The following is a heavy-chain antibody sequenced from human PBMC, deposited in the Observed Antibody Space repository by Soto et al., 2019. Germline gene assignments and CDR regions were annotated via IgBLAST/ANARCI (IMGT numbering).Heavy chain of an antibody. CDR3: AKSGGSYYMYDAFDI. V-gene: IGHV3-30*18. CDR1: GFSFSDYA. D-gene: IGHD1-26*01. Sequence: SLRLSCAVSGFSFSDYAMHWVRQAPGKGLQWVAVISYDGTNKYYADSVKGRFTISRDDSKDTLYLQMNSLRGEDTAVYYCAKSGGSYYMYDAFDIWGQGTMVTVSS. CDR2: ISYDGTNK. J-gene: IGHJ3*02.